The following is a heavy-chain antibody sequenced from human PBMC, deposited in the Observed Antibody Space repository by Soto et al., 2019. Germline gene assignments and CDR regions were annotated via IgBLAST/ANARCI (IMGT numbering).Heavy chain of an antibody. Sequence: EVQLVQSGAEVKKPGESLRISCKGSGYSFSSYWISWVRQMPGKGLEWMGRIDPSDSYTNYSPSFHSHVTITADRSISTASLTWSSLQAADTAMFYCARTQDGPPVWGRGTTVTVSS. CDR2: IDPSDSYT. J-gene: IGHJ6*02. CDR1: GYSFSSYW. CDR3: ARTQDGPPV. D-gene: IGHD4-17*01. V-gene: IGHV5-10-1*01.